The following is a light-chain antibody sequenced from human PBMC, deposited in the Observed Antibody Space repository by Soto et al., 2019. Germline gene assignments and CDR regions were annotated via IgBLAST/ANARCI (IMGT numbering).Light chain of an antibody. CDR2: GAS. CDR3: QQYGSSPMT. Sequence: MVLTQSAGTLSLSPGERATLSCRASQSVSSSYLAWYQQKPGQAPRLLIYGASSRATGIPDRFSGSGSGTDFTLTISRLEPEDFAVYYCQQYGSSPMTFGQGTRLAIK. J-gene: IGKJ5*01. CDR1: QSVSSSY. V-gene: IGKV3-20*01.